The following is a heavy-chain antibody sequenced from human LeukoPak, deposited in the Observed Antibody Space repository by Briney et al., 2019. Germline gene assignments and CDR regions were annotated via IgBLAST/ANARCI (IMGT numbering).Heavy chain of an antibody. V-gene: IGHV4-59*08. CDR1: GGSISSYY. D-gene: IGHD6-13*01. J-gene: IGHJ4*02. CDR3: ARLRPSIGAAGTFDY. CDR2: IYYTGST. Sequence: TSETLSLTCTVSGGSISSYYWSWIRQPPGKGLEWIGYIYYTGSTKYNASLKSRVTTSVDTSKNQFSLKLSSVTAADTAVYYCARLRPSIGAAGTFDYWGQGTLVTVSS.